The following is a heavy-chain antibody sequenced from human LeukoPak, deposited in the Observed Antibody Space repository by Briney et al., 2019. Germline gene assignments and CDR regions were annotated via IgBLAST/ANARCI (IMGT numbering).Heavy chain of an antibody. CDR3: AKDDHVTYGNFDY. CDR1: GFTFSSYA. Sequence: PGGSLRLSCAASGFTFSSYAMSWVRQAPGKGLEWVSGISGSGRNTYYADSVKGRFTISRDNSLNTLYLQMYSLRADDTAVYYCAKDDHVTYGNFDYWGQGTLLTVSS. D-gene: IGHD2-21*02. V-gene: IGHV3-23*01. J-gene: IGHJ4*02. CDR2: ISGSGRNT.